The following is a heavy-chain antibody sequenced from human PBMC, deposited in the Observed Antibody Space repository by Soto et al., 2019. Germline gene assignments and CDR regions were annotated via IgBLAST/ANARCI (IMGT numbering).Heavy chain of an antibody. CDR2: IWYDGSNK. D-gene: IGHD3-9*01. Sequence: ESGGGVVQPGRSLRLSCAASGFTFSSYGMHWVRQAPGKGLEWVAVIWYDGSNKYYADSVKGRFTISRDNSKNTLYLQMNSLRAEDTAVYYCASSDNYYYGMDVWGQGTTVTVSS. CDR1: GFTFSSYG. CDR3: ASSDNYYYGMDV. V-gene: IGHV3-33*01. J-gene: IGHJ6*02.